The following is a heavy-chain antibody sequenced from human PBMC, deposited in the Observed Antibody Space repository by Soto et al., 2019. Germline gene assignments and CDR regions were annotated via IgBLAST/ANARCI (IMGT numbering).Heavy chain of an antibody. Sequence: GESLKISCKGSGYSFTSYWIGWVRQMPGKGLEWMGIIYPGDSDTRYSPSFQGQVTISADKSISTAYLQWSSLKASDTAMYYCATKSPNWNDGDLGAFDIWGQGTMVTVSS. CDR1: GYSFTSYW. V-gene: IGHV5-51*03. CDR2: IYPGDSDT. J-gene: IGHJ3*02. D-gene: IGHD1-1*01. CDR3: ATKSPNWNDGDLGAFDI.